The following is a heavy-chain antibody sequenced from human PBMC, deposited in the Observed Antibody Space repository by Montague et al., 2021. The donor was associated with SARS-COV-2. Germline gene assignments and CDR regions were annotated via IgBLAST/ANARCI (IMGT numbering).Heavy chain of an antibody. CDR3: ARRRVRENYFDF. Sequence: SETLSLTCTVSGDSVSSSGHYWGWIRQPPGKGLEWLGIVYYSGYTYYNPSVKGRVTISIDASKNQFSLKLNSLTATDTAIYHCARRRVRENYFDFWGQGTLLTVSS. J-gene: IGHJ4*02. V-gene: IGHV4-39*01. CDR2: VYYSGYT. CDR1: GDSVSSSGHY. D-gene: IGHD1-26*01.